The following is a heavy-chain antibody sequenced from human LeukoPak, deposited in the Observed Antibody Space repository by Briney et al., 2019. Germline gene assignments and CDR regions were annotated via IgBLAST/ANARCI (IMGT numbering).Heavy chain of an antibody. D-gene: IGHD3-22*01. CDR1: GFTFDDYG. J-gene: IGHJ4*02. V-gene: IGHV3-23*01. Sequence: PGGSLRLSCAASGFTFDDYGMSWVRQAPGKGLEWVSAISGSGGSTYYADSVKGRFTISRDNSKNTLYLQMNSLRAEDTAVYYCANLAPYYYDSSGYYHLAYWGQGTLVTVSS. CDR2: ISGSGGST. CDR3: ANLAPYYYDSSGYYHLAY.